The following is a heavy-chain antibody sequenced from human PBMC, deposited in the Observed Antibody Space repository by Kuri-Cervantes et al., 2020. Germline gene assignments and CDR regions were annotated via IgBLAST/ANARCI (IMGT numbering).Heavy chain of an antibody. Sequence: GGSLRLSCAASGFTFSTYAMHWVRQAPGKGLEWVAFIRYDGSNKFYADSVRGRFTISRDNSKNTLHLQMNSLRGEDTAVYYYARGGKHNVLTGFPVIRHYGMDVWGQGTTVTVSS. CDR1: GFTFSTYA. V-gene: IGHV3-30*02. D-gene: IGHD3-9*01. CDR3: ARGGKHNVLTGFPVIRHYGMDV. CDR2: IRYDGSNK. J-gene: IGHJ6*02.